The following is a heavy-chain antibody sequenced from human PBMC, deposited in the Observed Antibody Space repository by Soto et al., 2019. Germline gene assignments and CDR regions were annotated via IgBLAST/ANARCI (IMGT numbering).Heavy chain of an antibody. CDR1: GGSISSYY. V-gene: IGHV4-59*01. Sequence: SETLSLTCTVSGGSISSYYWSWIRQPPGKGLEWIGYIYYSGSTNYNPSLKSRVTISVDTSKNQFSLKLSSVTAADTAVYYCARVGDYYGSDTIPFDYWGQGTLVTDSS. CDR2: IYYSGST. CDR3: ARVGDYYGSDTIPFDY. J-gene: IGHJ4*02. D-gene: IGHD3-10*01.